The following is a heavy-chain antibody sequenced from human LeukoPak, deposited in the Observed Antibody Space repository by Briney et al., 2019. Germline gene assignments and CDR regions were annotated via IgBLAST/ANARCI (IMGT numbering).Heavy chain of an antibody. V-gene: IGHV3-48*04. CDR1: KFTFSSYG. CDR2: ISSSGSTI. J-gene: IGHJ4*02. CDR3: AKDVSPGGYFDY. Sequence: GSLRLSCAASKFTFSSYGMNWVRQAPGKGLEWVSYISSSGSTIYYADSVKGRFTISRDNSKNSLYLQMNSLRTEDTALYYCAKDVSPGGYFDYWGQGTLVTVSS. D-gene: IGHD3-10*01.